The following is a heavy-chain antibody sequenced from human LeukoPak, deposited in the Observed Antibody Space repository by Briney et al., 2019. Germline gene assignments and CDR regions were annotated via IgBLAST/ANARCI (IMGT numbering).Heavy chain of an antibody. J-gene: IGHJ3*02. CDR3: TRDILRYFDWFLTADAFDI. D-gene: IGHD3-9*01. Sequence: GSLRLSCTASGFTFGDYAMSWVRQAPGKGLEWVGFIRSKAYGGTTEYAASVKGRFTISRDDSKSIAYLQMNSLKTEDTAVYYCTRDILRYFDWFLTADAFDIWGQGTMVTVSS. CDR2: IRSKAYGGTT. CDR1: GFTFGDYA. V-gene: IGHV3-49*04.